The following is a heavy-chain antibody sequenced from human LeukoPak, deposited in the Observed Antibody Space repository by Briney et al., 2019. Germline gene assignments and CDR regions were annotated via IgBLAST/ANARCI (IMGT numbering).Heavy chain of an antibody. CDR2: ISGSGDYT. CDR3: AKDIAYHGSGSYGYFDY. J-gene: IGHJ4*02. CDR1: GFTFSRYG. V-gene: IGHV3-23*01. Sequence: GGSLRLSCEASGFTFSRYGMSWVRQAPGKGLEWVSAISGSGDYTYYADSVKGRFTISRDNSKNTLYLQMNSLRAEDTAVYYCAKDIAYHGSGSYGYFDYWGQGTLVTVSS. D-gene: IGHD3-10*01.